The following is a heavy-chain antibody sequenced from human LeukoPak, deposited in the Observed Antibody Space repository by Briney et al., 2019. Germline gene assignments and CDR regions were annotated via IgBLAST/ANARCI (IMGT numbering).Heavy chain of an antibody. Sequence: PSETLSLTCTVPGGSISSSSYYWGWIRQPPGKGLEWIGSIYYSGSTYYNPSLKSRVTISVDTSKNQFSLKLSSVTAADTAVYYCARRGVGGSYYRYYYFDYWGQGTLVTVSS. J-gene: IGHJ4*02. CDR1: GGSISSSSYY. CDR3: ARRGVGGSYYRYYYFDY. D-gene: IGHD1-26*01. CDR2: IYYSGST. V-gene: IGHV4-39*01.